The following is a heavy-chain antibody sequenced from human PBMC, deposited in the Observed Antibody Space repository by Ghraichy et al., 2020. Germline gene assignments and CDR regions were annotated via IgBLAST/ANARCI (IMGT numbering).Heavy chain of an antibody. CDR2: ISDGGT. CDR1: GFTFSKYA. V-gene: IGHV3-23*01. D-gene: IGHD3-10*02. CDR3: ARDHGRSKFDSSVFDY. Sequence: GGSMRLSCRASGFTFSKYAMSWVRQAPGKGMEWDSGISDGGTFYSDSVKGRFTISRDNSENTLDLQMNSLRAEDTTVYFCARDHGRSKFDSSVFDYWGLGTLATVSS. J-gene: IGHJ4*02.